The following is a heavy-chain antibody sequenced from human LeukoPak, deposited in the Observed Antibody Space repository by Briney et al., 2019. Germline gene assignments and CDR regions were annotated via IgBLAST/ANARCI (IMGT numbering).Heavy chain of an antibody. V-gene: IGHV4-34*01. D-gene: IGHD3-22*01. CDR3: ARGRQEISMIVVVMTGVSYYLDV. CDR1: GASFSGYF. Sequence: NPSETLSLTCAVYGASFSGYFWTWTRHSPGKGMEWIGEINPSGSTYYSPSLKSRLTISRDTSKNQFSLRLSSVTAADTAVYYCARGRQEISMIVVVMTGVSYYLDVWGKGTTVTVS. CDR2: INPSGST. J-gene: IGHJ6*03.